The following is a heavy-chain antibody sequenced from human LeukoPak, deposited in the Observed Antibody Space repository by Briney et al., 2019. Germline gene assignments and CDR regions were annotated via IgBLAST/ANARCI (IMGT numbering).Heavy chain of an antibody. Sequence: ASVKVSCKASGYTFTSYDINWVRQATGQGLEWMGWMNPNSGNTGYAQKFQGRVTMTRDTSISTAYMELSRLRSDDTAVYYCARDGSGIAAAGTVAWGQGTLITVSS. CDR2: MNPNSGNT. V-gene: IGHV1-8*01. CDR3: ARDGSGIAAAGTVA. D-gene: IGHD6-13*01. CDR1: GYTFTSYD. J-gene: IGHJ5*02.